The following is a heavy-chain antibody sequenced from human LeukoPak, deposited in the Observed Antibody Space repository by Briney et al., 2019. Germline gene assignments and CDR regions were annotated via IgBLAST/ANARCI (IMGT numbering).Heavy chain of an antibody. CDR1: VYTLTELS. CDR3: ATLYDWNDVFDY. CDR2: FDPEDGET. Sequence: ASVKVSCKVSVYTLTELSVHWVRQAPGKGLEWMGGFDPEDGETIYAQKFQGRVTMTEDTSTDTAYMELSSLRSEDTAVYYCATLYDWNDVFDYWGQGTLVTVSS. J-gene: IGHJ4*02. D-gene: IGHD1-1*01. V-gene: IGHV1-24*01.